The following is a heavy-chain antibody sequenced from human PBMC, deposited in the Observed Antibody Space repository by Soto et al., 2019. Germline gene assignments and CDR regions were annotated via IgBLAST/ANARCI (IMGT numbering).Heavy chain of an antibody. CDR3: ASHSGSSPEGRYYYGMDV. Sequence: SVKVSCKASGGTFSSYAISWVRQAPGQGLEWMGGIIPIFGTANYAQKFQGRVTITADESTSTAYMELSSPRSEDTAVYYCASHSGSSPEGRYYYGMDVWGQGTTVTAP. CDR1: GGTFSSYA. V-gene: IGHV1-69*13. D-gene: IGHD1-26*01. J-gene: IGHJ6*02. CDR2: IIPIFGTA.